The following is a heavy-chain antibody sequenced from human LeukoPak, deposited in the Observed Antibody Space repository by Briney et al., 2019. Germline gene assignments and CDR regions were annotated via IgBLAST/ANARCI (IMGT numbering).Heavy chain of an antibody. CDR2: ISYDGTNK. CDR3: AREILTGYAFDI. D-gene: IGHD7-27*01. Sequence: GRALRLSCAASGVTFSTYAMHWVRQAPGKGLDWVAFISYDGTNKYSADSVRGRFTISRDNSKNTLYLQMNRLRAEDTALYYCAREILTGYAFDIWGHGTMVTVSS. V-gene: IGHV3-30-3*01. J-gene: IGHJ3*02. CDR1: GVTFSTYA.